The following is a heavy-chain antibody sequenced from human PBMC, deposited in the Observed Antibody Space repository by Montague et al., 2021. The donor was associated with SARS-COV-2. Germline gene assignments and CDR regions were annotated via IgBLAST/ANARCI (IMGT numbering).Heavy chain of an antibody. Sequence: SLRLSCAASGFTFDDYAMHWVRQAPGKGLEWVSVINWNSDSKGYXDSVRGRFTISRDNAKNSLYLQMNSLRPGDTAFYYCAKGGPLPNAAMAYLDNWGQGTLVTVAS. CDR3: AKGGPLPNAAMAYLDN. CDR2: INWNSDSK. CDR1: GFTFDDYA. V-gene: IGHV3-9*01. D-gene: IGHD2-2*01. J-gene: IGHJ4*02.